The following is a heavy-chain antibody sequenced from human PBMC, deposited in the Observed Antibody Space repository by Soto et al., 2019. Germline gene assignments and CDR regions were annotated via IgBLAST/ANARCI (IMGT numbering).Heavy chain of an antibody. CDR2: IAVHDNT. D-gene: IGHD3-22*01. CDR3: ARDSGGSGYEFDY. CDR1: EFIFTNYD. V-gene: IGHV3-23*01. Sequence: GGSLRLSCAASEFIFTNYDINWVRQAPGKGLEWVSAIAVHDNTYYADSVRGRFTISRDNSKNTLYLQMNSLTDEDTAVYYCARDSGGSGYEFDYWGQGTLVTVSS. J-gene: IGHJ4*02.